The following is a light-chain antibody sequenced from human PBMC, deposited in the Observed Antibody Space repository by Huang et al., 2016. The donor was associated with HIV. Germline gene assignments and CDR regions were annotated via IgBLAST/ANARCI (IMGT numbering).Light chain of an antibody. CDR2: GVS. CDR3: HQRRTWPFT. V-gene: IGKV3-11*01. Sequence: EIVLTQSPATLSLSPGERATLSCRASQSVSSYFAWYQQKPGQAPRLLIYGVSNRATGIPVRFSGSGSVTDFTLTISSLEPEDFAVYYCHQRRTWPFTFGPGTKVDIK. CDR1: QSVSSY. J-gene: IGKJ3*01.